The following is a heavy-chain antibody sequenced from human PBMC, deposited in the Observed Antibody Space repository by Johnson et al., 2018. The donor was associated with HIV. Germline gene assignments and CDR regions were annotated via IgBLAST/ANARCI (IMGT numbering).Heavy chain of an antibody. CDR3: ARESRTTVVIRGGAFDI. Sequence: QVQLVESGGGVVQPGRSLRLSCAASGFTFSSYAMHWVRQAPGKGLEWVAVISYDGSNKYYADSVKGRFTISRDNSKNTLYLQINSLRAEDTAVYYCARESRTTVVIRGGAFDIWGQGTMVTVSS. CDR1: GFTFSSYA. CDR2: ISYDGSNK. D-gene: IGHD4-23*01. V-gene: IGHV3-30*04. J-gene: IGHJ3*02.